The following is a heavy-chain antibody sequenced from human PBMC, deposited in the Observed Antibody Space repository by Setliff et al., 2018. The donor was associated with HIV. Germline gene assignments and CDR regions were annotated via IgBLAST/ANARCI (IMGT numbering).Heavy chain of an antibody. CDR1: GDSISSGGYY. D-gene: IGHD5-18*01. Sequence: PSETLSLTCTVSGDSISSGGYYWSWIRQLPGKGLEWIGYIYYSGATYYNPSLKNRVTISLDTSKSQFSLKLTSVTAADTAVYFCARDPGYTSGSTFHFDYWGQGTLVTVSS. V-gene: IGHV4-31*02. CDR2: IYYSGAT. J-gene: IGHJ4*02. CDR3: ARDPGYTSGSTFHFDY.